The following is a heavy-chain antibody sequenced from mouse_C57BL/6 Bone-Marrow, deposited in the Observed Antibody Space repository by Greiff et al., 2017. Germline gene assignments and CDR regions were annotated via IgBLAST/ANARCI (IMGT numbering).Heavy chain of an antibody. V-gene: IGHV1-64*01. CDR2: IHPNSGST. D-gene: IGHD1-1*01. Sequence: QVQLQQPGAELVKPGASVKLSCKASGYTFTSYWMHWVKQRPGQGLEWIGMIHPNSGSTNYNEKFKSKATLTVDKSSSTAYMQLSSLTSEDSAVYYCARKTTEVYFDYWGQGTTRTVSS. J-gene: IGHJ2*01. CDR1: GYTFTSYW. CDR3: ARKTTEVYFDY.